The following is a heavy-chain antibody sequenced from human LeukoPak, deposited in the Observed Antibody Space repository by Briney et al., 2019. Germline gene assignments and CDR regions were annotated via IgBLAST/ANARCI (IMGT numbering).Heavy chain of an antibody. J-gene: IGHJ3*02. CDR1: GFTVSSNY. V-gene: IGHV3-53*01. D-gene: IGHD1-26*01. CDR3: ARTIVGNGHDAFDI. Sequence: GGSLRLSCAASGFTVSSNYMSWVRQAPGKGLEWVSIIYSDGSTYYANSVKGRFTTSGDNSKNMLSLQMNSLRAEDTAVYYCARTIVGNGHDAFDIWGQGTMVTVSS. CDR2: IYSDGST.